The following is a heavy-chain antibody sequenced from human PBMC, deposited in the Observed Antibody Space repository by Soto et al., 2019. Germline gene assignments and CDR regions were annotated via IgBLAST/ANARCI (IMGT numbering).Heavy chain of an antibody. V-gene: IGHV3-9*01. CDR2: ISWNSGSI. J-gene: IGHJ5*02. D-gene: IGHD1-26*01. Sequence: EVPLVESGGGLVQPGRSLRLSCAASGFTFDDYAMHWVRQAPGKGLEWVSGISWNSGSIGYADSVKGRFTISRDNAKNSLYLQMNSLRAEDTALYYCAKGIVGATINWFDPWGQGTLVTVSS. CDR3: AKGIVGATINWFDP. CDR1: GFTFDDYA.